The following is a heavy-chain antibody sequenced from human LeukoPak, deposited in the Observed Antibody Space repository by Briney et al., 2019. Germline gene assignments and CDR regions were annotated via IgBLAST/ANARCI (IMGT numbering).Heavy chain of an antibody. J-gene: IGHJ4*02. V-gene: IGHV3-11*04. D-gene: IGHD3-22*01. Sequence: PGGSLRLSCAASGFTFSDYYMSWIRQAPGKWLEWVSYISSSGSTIYYADSVKGRFTISRDNAKNSLYLQMNSLRAEDTAVYYCAKYDSSGYYDYWGQGTLVTVSS. CDR1: GFTFSDYY. CDR2: ISSSGSTI. CDR3: AKYDSSGYYDY.